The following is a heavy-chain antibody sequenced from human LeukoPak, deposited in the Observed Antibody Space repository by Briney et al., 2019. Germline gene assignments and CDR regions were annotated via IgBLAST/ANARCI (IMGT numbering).Heavy chain of an antibody. D-gene: IGHD2-21*01. CDR3: ARADRLDGAPYLIGP. CDR2: INSNSRGT. Sequence: SVKVSCKCSGYSFTYYYMHWVRQPRGRGREGVGWINSNSRGTSSPQKSQGRVTMTRDTSITTVYMAVSWLTSDDTDMYYCARADRLDGAPYLIGPWGQGTLVTVSS. J-gene: IGHJ5*02. V-gene: IGHV1-2*02. CDR1: GYSFTYYY.